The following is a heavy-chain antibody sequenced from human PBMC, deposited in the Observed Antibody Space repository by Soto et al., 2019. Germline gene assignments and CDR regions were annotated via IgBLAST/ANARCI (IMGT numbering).Heavy chain of an antibody. CDR2: IYYSGST. D-gene: IGHD2-15*01. J-gene: IGHJ4*02. Sequence: QVQLQESGPGLVKPSQTLSLTCTVSGGSISSGGYYWSWIRQHPGKGLEWIGYIYYSGSTYYNPSLKSLVPRSGDTSKNQFSLEPSSVTAADTAADYCAMAVPPEGGLPLDYWGQGTLVTVSS. CDR3: AMAVPPEGGLPLDY. V-gene: IGHV4-31*01. CDR1: GGSISSGGYY.